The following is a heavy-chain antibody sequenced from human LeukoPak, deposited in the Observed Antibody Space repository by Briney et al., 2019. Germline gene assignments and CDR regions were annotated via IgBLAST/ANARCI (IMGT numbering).Heavy chain of an antibody. Sequence: GGSLRLSCAASGFTFSSYAMRWVRQAPGRGLGWVSAISGSGGSTYYADSVKGRFTISRDNSKNTLYLQMNSLRAEDTAVYYCVKDRGDGYRGFDYWGQGTLVTVSS. V-gene: IGHV3-23*01. J-gene: IGHJ4*02. CDR2: ISGSGGST. D-gene: IGHD5-24*01. CDR1: GFTFSSYA. CDR3: VKDRGDGYRGFDY.